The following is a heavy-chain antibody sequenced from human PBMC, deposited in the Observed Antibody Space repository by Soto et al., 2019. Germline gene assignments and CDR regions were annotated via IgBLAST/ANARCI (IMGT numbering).Heavy chain of an antibody. CDR2: IIPVFGTA. CDR1: RVAFSKFI. V-gene: IGHV1-69*01. Sequence: QAQLEQSGGEVKKPGSSVKVSCKASRVAFSKFIVTWVRQAPGVGLEWVGGIIPVFGTANYAQKFQGRVTITADESTSTSYMEVNTLRSEDTAVYYCAKVRYSIPMGYYYGMDVWGQGTTVNVSS. J-gene: IGHJ6*02. CDR3: AKVRYSIPMGYYYGMDV. D-gene: IGHD1-26*01.